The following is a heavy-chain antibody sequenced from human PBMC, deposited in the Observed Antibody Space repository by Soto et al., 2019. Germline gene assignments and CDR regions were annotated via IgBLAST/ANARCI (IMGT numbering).Heavy chain of an antibody. CDR3: AREDPKEIMS. V-gene: IGHV1-69*13. D-gene: IGHD3-16*01. CDR1: GGTFSSYA. CDR2: IIPIFGTA. Sequence: ASVKVSCKASGGTFSSYAISWVRQAPGQGLEWMGGIIPIFGTANYAQKFQGRVTITADESTSTAYMELSSLRSEDTAVYCCAREDPKEIMSWGQGTLVTVSS. J-gene: IGHJ4*02.